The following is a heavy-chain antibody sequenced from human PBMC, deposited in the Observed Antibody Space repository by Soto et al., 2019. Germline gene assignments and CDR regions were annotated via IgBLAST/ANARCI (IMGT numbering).Heavy chain of an antibody. D-gene: IGHD4-4*01. CDR3: ARMLWDDYSNRYYFDY. V-gene: IGHV1-18*01. CDR1: GYTFTSYG. J-gene: IGHJ4*02. CDR2: ISAYNGNT. Sequence: GASVKVSCKASGYTFTSYGISWVRQAPGQGLEWMGWISAYNGNTNYAQKLQGRVTMTTDTSTSTAYMELRSLRSEDTAVYYCARMLWDDYSNRYYFDYWGQGTLVTVSS.